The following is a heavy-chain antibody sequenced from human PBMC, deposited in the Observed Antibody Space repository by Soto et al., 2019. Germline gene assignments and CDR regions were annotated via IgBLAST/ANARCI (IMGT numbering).Heavy chain of an antibody. CDR1: WFTFTIYS. J-gene: IGHJ4*02. CDR3: VRDGYCTYDLCYTHFFDF. D-gene: IGHD2-8*01. Sequence: LRLSCAASWFTFTIYSRTWVRQAPGKGLEWVSSISSTTNYIYYGDSMKGRFTMSRDNDKNSLYLQMNSLRDEDTAKYYCVRDGYCTYDLCYTHFFDFWGQGTQVTVSS. V-gene: IGHV3-21*01. CDR2: ISSTTNYI.